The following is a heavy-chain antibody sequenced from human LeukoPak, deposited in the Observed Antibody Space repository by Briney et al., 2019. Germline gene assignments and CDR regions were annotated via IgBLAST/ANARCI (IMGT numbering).Heavy chain of an antibody. J-gene: IGHJ4*02. CDR2: INPNSGGT. CDR3: ARDDPSYDSSGYYFFTGVTIDY. D-gene: IGHD3-22*01. CDR1: GYTFTGYY. V-gene: IGHV1-2*02. Sequence: ASVKVSCKASGYTFTGYYMHWVRQAPGRGLEWMGWINPNSGGTNYAQKFQGRVTMTRDTSISTAYMELSRLRSDDTAVYYCARDDPSYDSSGYYFFTGVTIDYWGQGTLVTVSS.